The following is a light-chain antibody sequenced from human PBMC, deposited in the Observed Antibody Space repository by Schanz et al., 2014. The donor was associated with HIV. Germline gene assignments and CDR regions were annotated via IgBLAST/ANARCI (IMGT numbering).Light chain of an antibody. CDR1: QSISSY. J-gene: IGKJ2*03. V-gene: IGKV1-39*01. CDR3: QQSYDTPYS. CDR2: AAS. Sequence: DIQLTQSPPSLSASIGDTVTITCRASQSISSYLNWYQQKSGRSPRLLINAASNLQGGIPSRFSGRGSGTDFTLTISGLQPEDIGSYYCQQSYDTPYSFGQGTKLEI.